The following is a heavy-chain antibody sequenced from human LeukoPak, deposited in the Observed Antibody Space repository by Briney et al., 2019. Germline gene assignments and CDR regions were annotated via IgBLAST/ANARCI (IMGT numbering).Heavy chain of an antibody. Sequence: GGSLRLSCAAFGVAVSGYWMNWARQAPGKGLVWVARINSDGSSTSHADSVKGRFTISRDNAKNTLYLQMNSLRVDDTAVYYCARDPKYGDLDYWGLGTLVTVSS. J-gene: IGHJ4*02. CDR1: GVAVSGYW. V-gene: IGHV3-74*01. D-gene: IGHD4-17*01. CDR2: INSDGSST. CDR3: ARDPKYGDLDY.